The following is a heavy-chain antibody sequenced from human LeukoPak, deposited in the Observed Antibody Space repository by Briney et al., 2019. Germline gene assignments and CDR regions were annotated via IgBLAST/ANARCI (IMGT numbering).Heavy chain of an antibody. Sequence: PGGSLRLSCAASGFTFSVFAINWVRQAPGKAPERVSGITGVAKSAFYADSVKGRFTVSRDNSKNTVYLQMNSLRAEDTAVYYCAKGAAAGKVDWFDPWGQGTLVTVSS. J-gene: IGHJ5*02. CDR2: ITGVAKSA. CDR3: AKGAAAGKVDWFDP. V-gene: IGHV3-23*01. CDR1: GFTFSVFA. D-gene: IGHD6-13*01.